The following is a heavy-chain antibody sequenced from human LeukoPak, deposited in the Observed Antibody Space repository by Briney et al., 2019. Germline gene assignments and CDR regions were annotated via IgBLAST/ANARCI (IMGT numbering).Heavy chain of an antibody. V-gene: IGHV1-2*02. CDR3: ATRDVVVAATEHDY. J-gene: IGHJ4*02. CDR2: INPNSGGT. CDR1: GYTFTGYY. D-gene: IGHD2-15*01. Sequence: ASVKVSCKASGYTFTGYYMHWVRQAPGQGLEWMGWINPNSGGTNYAQKFQGRVTMTRDTSISTAYMELSRLRSDETAVYYCATRDVVVAATEHDYWGQGTLVTVSS.